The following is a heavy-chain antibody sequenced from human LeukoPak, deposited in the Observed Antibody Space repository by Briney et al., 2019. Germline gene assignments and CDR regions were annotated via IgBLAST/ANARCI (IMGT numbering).Heavy chain of an antibody. CDR1: GFTFSSYS. CDR2: ISSSSSTI. J-gene: IGHJ4*02. D-gene: IGHD3-3*01. V-gene: IGHV3-48*01. Sequence: GGSLRLSCAASGFTFSSYSMNWVRQAPGKGLEWVSYISSSSSTIYYADSVKGRFTISRDNAKNSLYLQMNSLRAEDTAVYYCAWGTRYDFWSGYRDYWGQGTLVTVSS. CDR3: AWGTRYDFWSGYRDY.